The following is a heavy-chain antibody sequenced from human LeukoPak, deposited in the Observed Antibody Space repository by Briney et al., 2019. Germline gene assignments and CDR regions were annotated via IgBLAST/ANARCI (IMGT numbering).Heavy chain of an antibody. J-gene: IGHJ4*02. V-gene: IGHV1-2*02. CDR1: GYTFTDFS. D-gene: IGHD1-1*01. CDR3: SRIPKLAPTGDFDY. CDR2: IDPANGAT. Sequence: ASVKVSCKTSGYTFTDFSIHWVRQAPGQSLEWMGYIDPANGATRYAQKLQGRVTITRDTSSTTAYMDLRSLRSDDTAVYYCSRIPKLAPTGDFDYWGQGTLVTVSS.